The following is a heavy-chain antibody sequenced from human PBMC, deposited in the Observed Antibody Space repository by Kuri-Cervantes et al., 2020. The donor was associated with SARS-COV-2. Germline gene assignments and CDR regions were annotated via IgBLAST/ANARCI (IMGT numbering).Heavy chain of an antibody. CDR2: ISVDGKTT. D-gene: IGHD5-24*01. J-gene: IGHJ4*02. Sequence: GESLKISCRVSGVAFRPFQFHWVRQAPGKRPEWLSIISVDGKTTFYADSVKGRFTTSRDNAKDSLYLQMESLRDDDTAVYYCAKGFNWAYEYWGQGTLVTVSS. V-gene: IGHV3-48*03. CDR3: AKGFNWAYEY. CDR1: GVAFRPFQ.